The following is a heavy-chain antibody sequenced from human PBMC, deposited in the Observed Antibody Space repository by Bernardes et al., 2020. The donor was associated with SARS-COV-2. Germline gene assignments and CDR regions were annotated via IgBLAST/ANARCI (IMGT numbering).Heavy chain of an antibody. CDR3: TRTGGYGIFDY. J-gene: IGHJ4*02. Sequence: GGSLRLSCVTSGFTFSDHYMDWVRQAPGKGLEWVGRIRDKAESYTTQYAASVKGRFSISRDESKNSLFLQMNSLKTEDTAVYYCTRTGGYGIFDYWGQGTQVTVSS. CDR1: GFTFSDHY. CDR2: IRDKAESYTT. D-gene: IGHD5-18*01. V-gene: IGHV3-72*01.